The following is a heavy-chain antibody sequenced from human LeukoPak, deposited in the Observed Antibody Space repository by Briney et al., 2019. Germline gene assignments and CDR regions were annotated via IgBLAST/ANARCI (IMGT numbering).Heavy chain of an antibody. J-gene: IGHJ3*02. CDR2: MSPNSGNT. V-gene: IGHV1-8*03. CDR1: GYTFTSYD. CDR3: ARDSHDSSGYSDAFDI. Sequence: GASVKVSCKASGYTFTSYDINWVRQATGQGLEWMGWMSPNSGNTGYAQKFQGRVTITRDTSISTAYMELSSLRPEDTAVYYCARDSHDSSGYSDAFDIWGQGTMVTVSS. D-gene: IGHD3-22*01.